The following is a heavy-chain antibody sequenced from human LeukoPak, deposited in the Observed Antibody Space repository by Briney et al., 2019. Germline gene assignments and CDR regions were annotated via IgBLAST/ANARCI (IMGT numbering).Heavy chain of an antibody. Sequence: GVSLQISSQGSASLFTSDWIGWLRSGPGKGLEWMGISFPGDSDTRYSPSSQGQVTTSADKSISTAYLQWSSLKASDTAMYYCARGGSYYYGSGFDPWGQGTLVTVSS. D-gene: IGHD3-10*01. CDR1: ASLFTSDW. V-gene: IGHV5-51*01. J-gene: IGHJ5*02. CDR3: ARGGSYYYGSGFDP. CDR2: SFPGDSDT.